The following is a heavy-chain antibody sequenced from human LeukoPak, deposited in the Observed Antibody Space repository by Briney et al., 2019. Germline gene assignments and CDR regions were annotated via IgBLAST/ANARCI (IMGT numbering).Heavy chain of an antibody. Sequence: SETLSLTCAVYGGSFSGYYWSWIRQPPGKGLEWIGEINHSGSTNYNPSLKSRVTISVDTSENQFSLKLSSVTAADTAVYCCARVAGTDDYWGQGTLVTVSS. CDR2: INHSGST. V-gene: IGHV4-34*01. D-gene: IGHD2-15*01. CDR3: ARVAGTDDY. J-gene: IGHJ4*02. CDR1: GGSFSGYY.